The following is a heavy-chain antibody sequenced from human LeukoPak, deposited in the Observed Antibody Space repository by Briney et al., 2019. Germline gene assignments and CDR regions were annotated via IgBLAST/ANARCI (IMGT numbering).Heavy chain of an antibody. CDR2: IYHSGST. CDR1: GYSISSGYY. CDR3: AAGGRGVLRYFDWVLPSAGSFDC. V-gene: IGHV4-38-2*02. D-gene: IGHD3-9*01. Sequence: PSETLSLTCTVSGYSISSGYYWGWIRQPPGKGLEWIGSIYHSGSTYYNPSLKSRVTISVDTSKNQFSLKLSSVTAADTAVYYCAAGGRGVLRYFDWVLPSAGSFDCWGQGTLVTVSS. J-gene: IGHJ4*02.